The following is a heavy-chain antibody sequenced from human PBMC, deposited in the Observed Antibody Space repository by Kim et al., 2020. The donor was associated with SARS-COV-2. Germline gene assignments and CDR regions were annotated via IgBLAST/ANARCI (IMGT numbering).Heavy chain of an antibody. V-gene: IGHV3-74*01. D-gene: IGHD1-1*01. CDR3: ARDLGYNNNWPKGPEY. CDR2: VKSDGSST. Sequence: GGSLRLSCAASGFTFSSYWMHWVRQAPGKGLVWVSRVKSDGSSTTYAGSVKGRFTISRDNAKNTLFLQMNSLRVEDTAVYYCARDLGYNNNWPKGPEYWGQGTLVTVSS. CDR1: GFTFSSYW. J-gene: IGHJ4*02.